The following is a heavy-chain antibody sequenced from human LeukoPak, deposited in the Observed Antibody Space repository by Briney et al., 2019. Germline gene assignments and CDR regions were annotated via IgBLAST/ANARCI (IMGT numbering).Heavy chain of an antibody. CDR3: ARGFRGDNFDY. D-gene: IGHD7-27*01. J-gene: IGHJ4*02. Sequence: SETLSLTCTVSGGSISSSSYYWGWIRQPPGKGLEWIGSIYYRGSTYYNPSLRSRVTISVDTSKNQFSLKLSSVTAADTAVYFCARGFRGDNFDYWGQGTLVTVSS. CDR2: IYYRGST. CDR1: GGSISSSSYY. V-gene: IGHV4-39*07.